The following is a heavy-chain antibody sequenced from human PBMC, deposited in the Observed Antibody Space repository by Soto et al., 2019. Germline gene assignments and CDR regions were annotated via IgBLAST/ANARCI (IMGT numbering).Heavy chain of an antibody. V-gene: IGHV1-58*01. CDR1: GFTFTSSA. Sequence: SVKVSCKASGFTFTSSAVQWVRQARGQRLEWIGWIVVGSGNTNYAQKFQERVTITRDMSTSTAYMELSSLRSEDTAVYYCAAARPGDYYYYYGMDVWGQGTTVTVSS. CDR3: AAARPGDYYYYYGMDV. J-gene: IGHJ6*02. D-gene: IGHD3-10*01. CDR2: IVVGSGNT.